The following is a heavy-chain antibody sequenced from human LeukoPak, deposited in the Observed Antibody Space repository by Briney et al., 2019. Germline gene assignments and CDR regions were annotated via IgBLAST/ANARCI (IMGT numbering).Heavy chain of an antibody. V-gene: IGHV3-23*01. CDR3: SKGLGLSYWYLDL. D-gene: IGHD1-26*01. Sequence: GESLRLSCAASGFTFSSSAMTWVRQVLGKGLEWVSTTGVSGSYYADSVKGRFTISRDNSKSVLYLQMNTLRAEDTAVYYCSKGLGLSYWYLDLWGRGTLVTVSS. CDR1: GFTFSSSA. J-gene: IGHJ2*01. CDR2: TGVSGS.